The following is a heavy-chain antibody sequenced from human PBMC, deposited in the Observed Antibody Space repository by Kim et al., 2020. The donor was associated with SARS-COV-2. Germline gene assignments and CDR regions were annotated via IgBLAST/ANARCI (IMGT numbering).Heavy chain of an antibody. CDR1: GFTFSSYS. Sequence: GGSLRLSCAASGFTFSSYSMNWVRQAPGKGLEWVSSISSSSSYIYYADSVKGRFTISRDNAKNSLYLQMNSLRAEDTAVYYCARSIAVAGTRPYYYYYYGMDVWGQGTTVTVSS. D-gene: IGHD6-19*01. CDR2: ISSSSSYI. CDR3: ARSIAVAGTRPYYYYYYGMDV. V-gene: IGHV3-21*01. J-gene: IGHJ6*02.